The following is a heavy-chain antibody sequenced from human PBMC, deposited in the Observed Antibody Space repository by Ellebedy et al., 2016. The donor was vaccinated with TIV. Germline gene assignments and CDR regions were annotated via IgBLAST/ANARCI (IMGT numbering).Heavy chain of an antibody. V-gene: IGHV3-30*18. D-gene: IGHD1-26*01. CDR3: ANGGVVGAYFDY. CDR1: GFTFSSYG. J-gene: IGHJ4*02. CDR2: ISYDGSNK. Sequence: GESLKISCAASGFTFSSYGMHWVRQAPGKGLEWVAVISYDGSNKYYADSVKGRFTISRDNSKNTLYLQMNSLRAEDTAVYYCANGGVVGAYFDYWGQGTLVTVSS.